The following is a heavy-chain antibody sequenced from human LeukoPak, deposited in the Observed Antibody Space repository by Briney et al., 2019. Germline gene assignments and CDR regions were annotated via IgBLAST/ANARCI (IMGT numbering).Heavy chain of an antibody. Sequence: ASEKVSCKASGYTFTGYYMHWVRQAPGQGLEWMGWINPNCSGTNYAQKFQARVTMTRDTSISTAYMELSRLRSNDTAVYYCAREDYGSGSYYNEDNWFDPWGQGTLVTVS. D-gene: IGHD3-10*01. CDR2: INPNCSGT. V-gene: IGHV1-2*02. CDR3: AREDYGSGSYYNEDNWFDP. CDR1: GYTFTGYY. J-gene: IGHJ5*02.